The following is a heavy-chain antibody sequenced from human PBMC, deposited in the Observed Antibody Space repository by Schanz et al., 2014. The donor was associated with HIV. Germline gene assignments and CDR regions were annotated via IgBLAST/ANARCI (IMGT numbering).Heavy chain of an antibody. J-gene: IGHJ4*02. CDR2: ISVNGATR. Sequence: VQLVEAGGGLVKPGGALRLSCAASGFTFTDNYMSWIRQPPGKGLEWLSYISVNGATREYADSVKGRFTISRDNARTSLYLQMNSLRAEDTAVYYCARVFGRTYGLPEYWGQGTLVTVSS. D-gene: IGHD3-10*01. V-gene: IGHV3-11*01. CDR3: ARVFGRTYGLPEY. CDR1: GFTFTDNY.